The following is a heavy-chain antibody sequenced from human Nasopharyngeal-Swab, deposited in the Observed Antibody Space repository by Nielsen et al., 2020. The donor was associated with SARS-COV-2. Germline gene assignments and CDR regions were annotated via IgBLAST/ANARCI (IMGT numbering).Heavy chain of an antibody. D-gene: IGHD5-18*01. CDR2: LYYTGDT. V-gene: IGHV4-39*07. Sequence: SETLSLTCPVSGDSLSSSGYYWGWVRQPPGKGLEWIGRLYYTGDTYYNPSLRGRVTLSVDTSKNPVSLKLSSVTAADTAIYYCARVVPARVTFDYWGQGLLVTVSS. CDR3: ARVVPARVTFDY. J-gene: IGHJ4*02. CDR1: GDSLSSSGYY.